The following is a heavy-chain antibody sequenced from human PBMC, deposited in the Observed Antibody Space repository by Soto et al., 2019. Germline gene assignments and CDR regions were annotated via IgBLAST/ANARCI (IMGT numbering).Heavy chain of an antibody. D-gene: IGHD2-2*01. CDR3: ARDIRYCISTSCYEGGMDV. CDR2: IYSGGST. CDR1: GFTVSSNY. V-gene: IGHV3-53*01. Sequence: EVQLVESGGGLIQPGGSLRLSCAASGFTVSSNYMSWVRQAPGKGLEWVSVIYSGGSTYYADSVKGRFTISRDNSKNTLYLQMNSLRAEDTAVYYCARDIRYCISTSCYEGGMDVWGQGTTVTVSS. J-gene: IGHJ6*02.